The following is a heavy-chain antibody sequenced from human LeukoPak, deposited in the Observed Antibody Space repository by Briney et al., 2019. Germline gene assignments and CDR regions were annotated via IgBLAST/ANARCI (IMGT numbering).Heavy chain of an antibody. Sequence: GGSLRLSCAASGFTFSSYAMSWVRQAPGKGLEWLSAISGIGGSPYYADSVKGRFTISRDNSKNTLYMQMNSLRAEDTAVYYCAKIGMHYIVVVVAATMGGFDYWGQGTLVTVSS. V-gene: IGHV3-23*01. D-gene: IGHD2-15*01. CDR1: GFTFSSYA. J-gene: IGHJ4*02. CDR2: ISGIGGSP. CDR3: AKIGMHYIVVVVAATMGGFDY.